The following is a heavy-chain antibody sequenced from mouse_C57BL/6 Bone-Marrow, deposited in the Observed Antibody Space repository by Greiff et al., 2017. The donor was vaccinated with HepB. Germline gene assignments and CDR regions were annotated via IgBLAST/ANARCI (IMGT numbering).Heavy chain of an antibody. D-gene: IGHD2-1*01. J-gene: IGHJ4*01. V-gene: IGHV1-81*01. CDR3: PPLLWYPMDY. CDR2: IYPRSGNT. Sequence: VQLQQSGAELARPGASVKLSCKASGYTFTSYGISWVKQRTGQGLEWIGEIYPRSGNTYYNEKFKGKATLTADKSSSTAYMELRSLTSEDSAVYFCPPLLWYPMDYWGQGTSVTVSS. CDR1: GYTFTSYG.